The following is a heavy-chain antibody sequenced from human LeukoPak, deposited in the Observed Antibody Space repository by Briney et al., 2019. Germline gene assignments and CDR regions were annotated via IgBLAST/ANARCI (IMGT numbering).Heavy chain of an antibody. D-gene: IGHD3-10*01. CDR3: TRGWGVRGDRFDY. J-gene: IGHJ4*02. CDR2: IRSKAYGGTT. CDR1: GFTFGDYA. Sequence: GGSLRLSCTAAGFTFGDYAMSWVRQAPGKGLEWVGFIRSKAYGGTTEYAASVKGRFTISRDDSKSIAYLQMNSLKTKDTAVYYCTRGWGVRGDRFDYWGQGTLVTVSS. V-gene: IGHV3-49*04.